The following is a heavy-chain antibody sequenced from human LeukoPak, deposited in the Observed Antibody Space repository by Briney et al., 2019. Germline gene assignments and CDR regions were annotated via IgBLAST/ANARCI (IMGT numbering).Heavy chain of an antibody. CDR2: IYYSGST. J-gene: IGHJ1*01. CDR1: GGSISNYY. V-gene: IGHV4-59*08. CDR3: ARHSCSSSATCSAYFQH. Sequence: SETLSLTCAVSGGSISNYYWTWIRQPPGKGLEWIGYIYYSGSTNYNPSLKSRVTILVDSSKNHFSLKLSSVTAADSAVYYCARHSCSSSATCSAYFQHWGRGTLVTVSS. D-gene: IGHD2-2*01.